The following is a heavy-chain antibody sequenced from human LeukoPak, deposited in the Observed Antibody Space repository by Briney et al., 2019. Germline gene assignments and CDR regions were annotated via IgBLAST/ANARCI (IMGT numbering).Heavy chain of an antibody. D-gene: IGHD3-22*01. Sequence: GGSLRLSCAASGFTFSSYWMSWVRQAPGKGLEWVAVISYDGSNKYYADSVKGRFTISRDNSKNTLYLQMNSLRAEDTTVYYCAKDKPQSYDSSGYYCDYWGQGTLVTVSS. J-gene: IGHJ4*02. CDR1: GFTFSSYW. CDR2: ISYDGSNK. CDR3: AKDKPQSYDSSGYYCDY. V-gene: IGHV3-30*18.